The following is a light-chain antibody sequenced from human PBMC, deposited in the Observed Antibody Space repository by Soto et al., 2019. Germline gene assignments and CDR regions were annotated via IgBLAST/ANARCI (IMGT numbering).Light chain of an antibody. CDR3: QQCSNWPPT. CDR1: QSVSRY. CDR2: DAS. V-gene: IGKV3-11*01. J-gene: IGKJ5*01. Sequence: EIVLSQSPFTLSLSPGERATLSCRASQSVSRYLGWYQQKPGQAPRLLISDASNRATGIPARFTGSGSGTDFTLTISRLEPEDFAVYYCQQCSNWPPTFGQGTRLEIK.